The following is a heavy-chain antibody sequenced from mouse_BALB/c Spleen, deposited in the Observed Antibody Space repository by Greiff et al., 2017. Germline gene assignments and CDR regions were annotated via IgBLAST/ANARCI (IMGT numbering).Heavy chain of an antibody. D-gene: IGHD3-3*01. CDR2: IYPGDGDT. CDR3: AREGPGYYFDY. Sequence: VQLQQSGAELARPGASVKLSCKASGYTFTSYWMQWVKQRPGQGLEWIGAIYPGDGDTRYTQKFKGKATLTADKSSSTAYMQLSSLASEDSAVYYCAREGPGYYFDYWGQGTTLTVSS. V-gene: IGHV1-87*01. CDR1: GYTFTSYW. J-gene: IGHJ2*01.